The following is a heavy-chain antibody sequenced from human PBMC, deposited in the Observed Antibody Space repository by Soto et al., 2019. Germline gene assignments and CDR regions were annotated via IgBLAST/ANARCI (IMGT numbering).Heavy chain of an antibody. Sequence: QVQLVQSGAEVKKPGASVKVSCKASGYSFTTYGISWVRQAPGQGLEWMGWISDYNGNTNYEKKFQGRVTMTTDTSKRKAYMELKSLRSDDPAVYYCAREGYYSGSESYSPPRYYGMDVWGQGTTVTVS. CDR3: AREGYYSGSESYSPPRYYGMDV. CDR2: ISDYNGNT. V-gene: IGHV1-18*01. J-gene: IGHJ6*02. CDR1: GYSFTTYG. D-gene: IGHD3-10*01.